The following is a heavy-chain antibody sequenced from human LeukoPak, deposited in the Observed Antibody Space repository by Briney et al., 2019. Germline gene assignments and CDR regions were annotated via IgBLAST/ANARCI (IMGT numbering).Heavy chain of an antibody. J-gene: IGHJ4*02. CDR1: VYSFTYNY. V-gene: IGHV1-2*02. Sequence: ASVKVSCKPSVYSFTYNYIHWVRQAPGQGLEWMGWISPKSGDTNYAQKFQGRVTMTRDTSISSAYMEVSSLRSDDTAVYYCANAPPGGSFDYWGQGTLVTVSS. CDR3: ANAPPGGSFDY. CDR2: ISPKSGDT. D-gene: IGHD6-25*01.